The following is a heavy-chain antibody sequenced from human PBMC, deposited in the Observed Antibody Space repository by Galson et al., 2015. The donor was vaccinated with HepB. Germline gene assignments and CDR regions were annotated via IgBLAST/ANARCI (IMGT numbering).Heavy chain of an antibody. J-gene: IGHJ6*02. CDR2: INEDGSEK. CDR1: GFTFSSYA. V-gene: IGHV3-7*01. CDR3: ARYDV. Sequence: SLRLSCAASGFTFSSYAMTWVRQAPGKGLEWLANINEDGSEKYYVDSVKGRFTISRDNAKKSLYLQMNSLRAEDTAVYYCARYDVWGQGTTVTVSS.